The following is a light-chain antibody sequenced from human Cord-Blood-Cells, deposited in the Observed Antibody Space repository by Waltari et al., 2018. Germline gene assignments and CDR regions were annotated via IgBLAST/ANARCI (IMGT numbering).Light chain of an antibody. V-gene: IGKV1-12*01. CDR1: QGISSW. CDR3: QQANSFPIT. Sequence: DIHMTPSPSSVSASAGPRVTTTCRASQGISSWLAWYQQKPGKAPKLLIFAASSLQGGVPSRFSGSGSGTDFTLTISSLQPEDFATYYCQQANSFPITFGQGTRLEIK. CDR2: AAS. J-gene: IGKJ5*01.